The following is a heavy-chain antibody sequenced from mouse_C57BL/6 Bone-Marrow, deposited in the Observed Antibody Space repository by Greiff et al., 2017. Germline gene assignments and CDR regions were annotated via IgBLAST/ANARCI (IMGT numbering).Heavy chain of an antibody. CDR2: MWSGGST. V-gene: IGHV2-4*01. Sequence: VQLVESGPGLVQPSQSLSITCTVSGFSLTSYGVHWVRQPPGKGLEWLGVMWSGGSTDDNAAFISRLSISKDNSKGKVFFKMNSLQADDTAVYYCAKKTASPYYAMDYWGQGTSVTVSS. D-gene: IGHD6-1*01. CDR3: AKKTASPYYAMDY. J-gene: IGHJ4*01. CDR1: GFSLTSYG.